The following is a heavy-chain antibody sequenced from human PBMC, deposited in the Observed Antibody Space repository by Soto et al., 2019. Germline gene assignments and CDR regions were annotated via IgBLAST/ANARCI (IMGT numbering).Heavy chain of an antibody. J-gene: IGHJ4*02. D-gene: IGHD2-2*01. V-gene: IGHV3-23*01. CDR2: ISGSGGST. CDR3: AKDRGYCSSNRCTTRFDH. Sequence: GGSLRLSCAASGFTVSSYAMSWVRQAPGEGLGWVSGISGSGGSTYYADSVKGRFTISRDNSKNTLFLQMNSLRAEDTAVYYCAKDRGYCSSNRCTTRFDHWGQGTLVTVSS. CDR1: GFTVSSYA.